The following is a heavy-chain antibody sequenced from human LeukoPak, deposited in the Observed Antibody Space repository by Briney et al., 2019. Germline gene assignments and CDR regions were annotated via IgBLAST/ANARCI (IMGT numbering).Heavy chain of an antibody. CDR3: ARGAGSVGTTFHC. V-gene: IGHV1-18*01. CDR2: IRAYKGKT. D-gene: IGHD3-10*01. Sequence: ASVKVSCKGSGYTFTSYGISWVRQGPGEGREWMGGIRAYKGKTNYAQQLHRRVTITPDPSTSTAYMELRSLRSDDTAVYYCARGAGSVGTTFHCWGQGPLVTVSS. CDR1: GYTFTSYG. J-gene: IGHJ4*02.